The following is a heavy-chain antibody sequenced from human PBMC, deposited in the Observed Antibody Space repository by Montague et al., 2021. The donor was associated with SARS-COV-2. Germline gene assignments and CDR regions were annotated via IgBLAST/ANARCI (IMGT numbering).Heavy chain of an antibody. D-gene: IGHD1-26*01. J-gene: IGHJ4*02. V-gene: IGHV6-1*01. CDR3: AGERWAVGVSFDY. Sequence: CAISGDSVSSNSATWHWIRQSPSRGLEWLGRTYYRSRWSNDYAVSVRSRIIINPDTSTNQFSLQLSSVTPEDTAVYLCAGERWAVGVSFDYWGQGTLVTVSS. CDR2: TYYRSRWSN. CDR1: GDSVSSNSAT.